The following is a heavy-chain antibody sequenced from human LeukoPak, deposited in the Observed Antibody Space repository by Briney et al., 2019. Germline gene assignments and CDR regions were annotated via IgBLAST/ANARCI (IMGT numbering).Heavy chain of an antibody. CDR3: ARDLAHDYYDSSGYHPHDAFDI. D-gene: IGHD3-22*01. Sequence: PSETLSLTCAVYGGSFSGYYWSWIRQPPGKGLEWIGEINHSGSTNYNPSLKSRVTISVDTSKNQFSLKLSSVTAADTAVYYCARDLAHDYYDSSGYHPHDAFDIWGQGTMVTVAS. J-gene: IGHJ3*02. V-gene: IGHV4-34*01. CDR2: INHSGST. CDR1: GGSFSGYY.